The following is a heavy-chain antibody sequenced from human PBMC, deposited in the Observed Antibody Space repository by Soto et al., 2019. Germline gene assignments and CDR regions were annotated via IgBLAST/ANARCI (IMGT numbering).Heavy chain of an antibody. V-gene: IGHV4-30-2*01. J-gene: IGHJ5*02. D-gene: IGHD3-10*01. CDR2: IYHSVSP. CDR1: GGSISSGGSS. CDR3: PRVSEKRTFNWFDP. Sequence: SETLSLTCAVSGGSISSGGSSWSWIRQPPGKGLEWIGYIYHSVSPYYNPSLKSRVTISVDSSKSQLSLKLISVTAADTAVYYCPRVSEKRTFNWFDPWGQGTMVTVSS.